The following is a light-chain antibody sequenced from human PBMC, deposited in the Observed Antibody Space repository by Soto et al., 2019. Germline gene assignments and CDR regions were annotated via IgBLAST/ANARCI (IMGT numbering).Light chain of an antibody. V-gene: IGLV2-14*01. J-gene: IGLJ2*01. Sequence: QSALTQPASVSGSPGQSITISCTGTSSDVGGYNYVSWYQQHPGKAPKLMIFEVSNRPSGVSNRFSGSKSGNTASLTISGLQAEDEADYYCSSYTSSALVFGGETKLTVL. CDR2: EVS. CDR1: SSDVGGYNY. CDR3: SSYTSSALV.